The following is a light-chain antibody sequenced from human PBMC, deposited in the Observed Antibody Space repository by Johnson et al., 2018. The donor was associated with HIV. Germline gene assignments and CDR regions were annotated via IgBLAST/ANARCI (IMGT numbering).Light chain of an antibody. CDR2: DNN. J-gene: IGLJ1*01. CDR3: GTWDSSLSGGV. V-gene: IGLV1-51*01. CDR1: SSNIGNNY. Sequence: QSVLTQPPSVSAAPGQKVTISCSGSSSNIGNNYVSWYQQLPGTAPKLLIYDNNKRPSGIPDRFSGSKSGTSATLGITGLQTGDEADYFCGTWDSSLSGGVFGTGTKGTVL.